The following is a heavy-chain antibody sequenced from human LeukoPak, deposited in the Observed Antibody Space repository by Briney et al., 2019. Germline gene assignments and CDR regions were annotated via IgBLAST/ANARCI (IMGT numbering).Heavy chain of an antibody. Sequence: SETLSLTCTVSGGSISSYYWSWIRQPAGKGLEWIGRIYTSGSTNYNPSLKSRVTMSVDTSKNQFSLNLRSVTAADTAVYYCARDSDYGGIKTYWYFNLWGRGTLVTVSS. CDR3: ARDSDYGGIKTYWYFNL. J-gene: IGHJ2*01. D-gene: IGHD4-23*01. CDR2: IYTSGST. V-gene: IGHV4-4*07. CDR1: GGSISSYY.